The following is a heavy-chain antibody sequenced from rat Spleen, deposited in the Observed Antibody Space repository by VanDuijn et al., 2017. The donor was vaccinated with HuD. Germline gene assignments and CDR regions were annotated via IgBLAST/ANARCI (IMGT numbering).Heavy chain of an antibody. CDR3: ARSSYNNYYFHY. CDR2: INNAGST. CDR1: EYSVTSSYR. J-gene: IGHJ2*01. V-gene: IGHV3-3*01. Sequence: EVQLQESGPGLVKPSQSLSLTCSVTEYSVTSSYRWNWIRKFPGNKLEWMGYINNAGSTTYNPSLKSRISITRDTSRNQFFLQVNSVIIDDTATYYCARSSYNNYYFHYWGQGVMVTVSS. D-gene: IGHD1-10*01.